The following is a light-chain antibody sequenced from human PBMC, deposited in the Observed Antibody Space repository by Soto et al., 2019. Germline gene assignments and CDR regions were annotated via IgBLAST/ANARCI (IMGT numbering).Light chain of an antibody. V-gene: IGKV3-11*01. CDR3: QQRPNWPLT. Sequence: EIVLTQSPATLSLSPGERATLSCRASQSISSHLAWYQQKPGQAPRLLMYDASNRATGIPARFSGSGSGTDFTLTISSLEPEDFAVYYCQQRPNWPLTFGGGTKVEIK. J-gene: IGKJ4*01. CDR2: DAS. CDR1: QSISSH.